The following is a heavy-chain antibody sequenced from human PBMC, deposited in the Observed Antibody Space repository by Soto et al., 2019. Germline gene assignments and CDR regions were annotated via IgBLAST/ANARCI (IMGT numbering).Heavy chain of an antibody. D-gene: IGHD6-19*01. Sequence: GGSLRLSCAASGFTFGDYDMRWIRQAPGKGLEWVGHIRSKTKSYATAYAESGKGRFTISRDDSMNTAYLQMNSLKTEDTAVYFCTRQTDAVQWLVVPTDYNFDYWGQGTLVTVSS. CDR2: IRSKTKSYAT. CDR3: TRQTDAVQWLVVPTDYNFDY. J-gene: IGHJ4*02. CDR1: GFTFGDYD. V-gene: IGHV3-73*01.